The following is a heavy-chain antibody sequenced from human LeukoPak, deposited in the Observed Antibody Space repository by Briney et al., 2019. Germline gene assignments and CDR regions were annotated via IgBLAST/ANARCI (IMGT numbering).Heavy chain of an antibody. CDR2: IYSAGTT. CDR1: GFNVSKSY. J-gene: IGHJ6*04. Sequence: GGSLRLSCAASGFNVSKSYLSWVRLAPGKGLEWVAVIYSAGTTYYADSVKGRFTISREKSTNTLYLQMNSLSAEDTAVYYCARDLAPLLWFGEPREVWGKGTTVTVSS. CDR3: ARDLAPLLWFGEPREV. D-gene: IGHD3-10*01. V-gene: IGHV3-53*01.